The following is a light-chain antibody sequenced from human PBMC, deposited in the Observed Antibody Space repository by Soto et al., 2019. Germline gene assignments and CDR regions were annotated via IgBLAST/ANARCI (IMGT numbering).Light chain of an antibody. CDR2: AAS. CDR3: QHLNSYPPT. Sequence: IPLTQSPSSLSASVGDRVTITCRASQGINSFLAWYQQKPGEAPNLLIYAASTLQTGVPSRFSGSGSGTDFTLTISSLQPEDFATFYCQHLNSYPPTFGQGTKVEIK. CDR1: QGINSF. J-gene: IGKJ1*01. V-gene: IGKV1-9*01.